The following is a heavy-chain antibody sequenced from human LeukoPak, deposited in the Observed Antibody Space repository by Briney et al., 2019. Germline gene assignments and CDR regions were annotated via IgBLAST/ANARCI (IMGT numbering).Heavy chain of an antibody. CDR3: ARHVATMVRGVPVDYYYMDV. J-gene: IGHJ6*03. CDR2: INPNSGGT. V-gene: IGHV1-2*02. D-gene: IGHD3-10*01. Sequence: ASVKVSCKASGYTFTGYYMHWVRQAPGQGLEWMGWINPNSGGTNYAQKLQGRVTMTTDTSTSTAYMELRSLRSDDTAVYYCARHVATMVRGVPVDYYYMDVWGKGTTVTISS. CDR1: GYTFTGYY.